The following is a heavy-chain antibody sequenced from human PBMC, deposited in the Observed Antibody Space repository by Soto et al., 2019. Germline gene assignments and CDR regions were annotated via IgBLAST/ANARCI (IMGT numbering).Heavy chain of an antibody. CDR3: AKAQVVNPTGEDD. J-gene: IGHJ4*02. CDR2: ISGSGGST. Sequence: GESLRLSCTASGFTFSSYAMSWVRQVQGKGLEWVSAISGSGGSTYYADSVKGRFTISRDNSKNALYLQMNSLRAEDTAVYYCAKAQVVNPTGEDDWGQGTLVTVSS. D-gene: IGHD7-27*01. V-gene: IGHV3-23*01. CDR1: GFTFSSYA.